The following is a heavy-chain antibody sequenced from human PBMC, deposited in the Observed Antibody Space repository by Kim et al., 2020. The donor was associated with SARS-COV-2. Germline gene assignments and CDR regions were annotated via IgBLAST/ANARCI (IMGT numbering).Heavy chain of an antibody. CDR3: ARGSEN. Sequence: SSSRYMYYADTVKGRFTISRDNAKNSLYLQMNSLRAEDTAVYYCARGSENWGQGTLVTVSS. CDR2: SSSRYM. D-gene: IGHD2-15*01. V-gene: IGHV3-21*01. J-gene: IGHJ4*02.